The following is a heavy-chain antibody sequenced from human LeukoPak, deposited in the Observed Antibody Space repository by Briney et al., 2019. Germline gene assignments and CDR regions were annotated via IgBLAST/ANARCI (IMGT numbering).Heavy chain of an antibody. J-gene: IGHJ4*02. V-gene: IGHV6-1*01. CDR3: ARDRGKLLWFGEFYYFDY. D-gene: IGHD3-10*01. CDR1: GDSVSSNSAA. CDR2: TYYRSKWYN. Sequence: SQTLSLTCAISGDSVSSNSAAWNWIRQSPSRGLEWLGRTYYRSKWYNDYAVSVKSRITINPDTSKNQFSLQLNSVTPEDTAVYHCARDRGKLLWFGEFYYFDYWGQGTLVTASS.